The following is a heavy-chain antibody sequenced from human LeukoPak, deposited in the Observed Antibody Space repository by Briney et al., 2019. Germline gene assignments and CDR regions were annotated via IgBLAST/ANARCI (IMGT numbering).Heavy chain of an antibody. D-gene: IGHD3-10*01. Sequence: PSETLSLTCGVYGGSFSGYYWSWIRQPPGKGLEWIGEINHSGSINYNPSLKSRVTISLDTSKNQFSLKLSSVTAADTAVYYCARGTPHYYGSGTYYIGRSDPWGQGTLVTVSS. J-gene: IGHJ5*02. V-gene: IGHV4-34*01. CDR2: INHSGSI. CDR3: ARGTPHYYGSGTYYIGRSDP. CDR1: GGSFSGYY.